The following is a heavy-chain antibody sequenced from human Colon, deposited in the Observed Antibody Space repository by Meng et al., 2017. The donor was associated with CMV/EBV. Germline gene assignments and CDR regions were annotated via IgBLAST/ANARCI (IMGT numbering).Heavy chain of an antibody. CDR1: GFTFSTYW. J-gene: IGHJ6*02. CDR3: ARDQEWELLQANYGMDV. CDR2: IKQDGSEK. Sequence: GESLKLSCAASGFTFSTYWMSWVRQAPGKGLEWVANIKQDGSEKHYVDSVEGRFTISRDNAKNSLYLQMDSLRAEDTAVYYCARDQEWELLQANYGMDVWGQGTTVTVSS. V-gene: IGHV3-7*01. D-gene: IGHD1-26*01.